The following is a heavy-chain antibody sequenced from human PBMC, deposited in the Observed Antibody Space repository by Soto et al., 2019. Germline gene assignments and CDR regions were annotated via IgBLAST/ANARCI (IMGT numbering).Heavy chain of an antibody. V-gene: IGHV1-46*01. CDR2: INPAIDKT. Sequence: GASVKVSCKASGYTFTSYYIHWVRQAPGQGLEWMGIINPAIDKTSYAEKLQGRLTVTRDTSTSTVYMQLSSLRPEDTDVYYCVVYYYERRGFYDYFDFWGQGTQVTVSS. CDR1: GYTFTSYY. CDR3: VVYYYERRGFYDYFDF. J-gene: IGHJ4*02. D-gene: IGHD3-22*01.